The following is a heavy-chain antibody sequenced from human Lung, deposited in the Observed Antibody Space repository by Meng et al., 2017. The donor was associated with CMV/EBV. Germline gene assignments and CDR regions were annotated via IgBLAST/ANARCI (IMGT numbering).Heavy chain of an antibody. D-gene: IGHD2-2*01. Sequence: TFTSDGISWVRQAPGQGGEEMRWNSDYSGNTNYAQKLQSRVTMTTDTSTSTAYMELRSLRSDDTAVYYCARGHQLISTYYYYYGMDVWGQGTTVTVSS. CDR1: TFTSDG. V-gene: IGHV1-18*01. CDR2: NSDYSGNT. CDR3: ARGHQLISTYYYYYGMDV. J-gene: IGHJ6*02.